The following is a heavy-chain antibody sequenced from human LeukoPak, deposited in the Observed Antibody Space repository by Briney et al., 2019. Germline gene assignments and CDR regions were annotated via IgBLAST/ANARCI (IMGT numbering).Heavy chain of an antibody. CDR2: IKNDGRVT. V-gene: IGHV3-74*01. D-gene: IGHD2-21*02. CDR1: GFSFSTYW. J-gene: IGHJ4*02. CDR3: ARSPNCGRDCF. Sequence: PGGSLRLSCVASGFSFSTYWMHWVRQAPGKGLMWVSRIKNDGRVTSYADSVKGRFTISRDNAKNTLYLQMNSLRADDTAVYYCARSPNCGRDCFWGQGTLVTVSS.